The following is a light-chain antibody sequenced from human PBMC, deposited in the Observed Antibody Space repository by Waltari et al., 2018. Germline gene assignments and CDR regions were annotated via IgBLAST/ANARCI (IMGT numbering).Light chain of an antibody. CDR1: NKNFGHAG. CDR2: RNN. CDR3: SAWDRSLSAWV. J-gene: IGLJ3*02. Sequence: QSGLTQPPPVSKGLRQTATPTGTGVNKNFGHAGAPWVQQYQGHPPKLLCDRNNNRPSGISEKFSASRSGDTASLTITGLQPEDEADYYCSAWDRSLSAWVFGGGTKLTVL. V-gene: IGLV10-54*04.